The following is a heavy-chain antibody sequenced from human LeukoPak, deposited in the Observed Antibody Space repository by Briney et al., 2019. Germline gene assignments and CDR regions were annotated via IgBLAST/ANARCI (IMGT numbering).Heavy chain of an antibody. D-gene: IGHD2-15*01. CDR1: GYTFTGYY. CDR3: ARASSCSGGSCYSYYYYYMDV. Sequence: GASVKVSCKASGYTFTGYYMHWVRQAPGQGLKWMGWINPNSGGTNYAQKFQGRVTMTRDTSISTAYMELSRLRSDDTAVYYCARASSCSGGSCYSYYYYYMDVWGKGTTVTVSS. V-gene: IGHV1-2*02. J-gene: IGHJ6*03. CDR2: INPNSGGT.